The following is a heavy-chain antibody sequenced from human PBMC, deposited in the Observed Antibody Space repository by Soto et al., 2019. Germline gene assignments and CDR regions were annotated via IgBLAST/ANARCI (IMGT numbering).Heavy chain of an antibody. CDR3: ARGRAEDFGVIIINYYGMDV. V-gene: IGHV1-69*01. CDR2: IIPIFGST. CDR1: GGSFSSYG. J-gene: IGHJ6*02. Sequence: QVQLVQSGAEVKNPGSSVKVSCKASGGSFSSYGLSWVRPAPGQGLEWMGGIIPIFGSTNYAQKFEGRVTITANESTNTAYMELSSLTSEDAAVYYCARGRAEDFGVIIINYYGMDVWGQGTAVTVSS. D-gene: IGHD3-3*01.